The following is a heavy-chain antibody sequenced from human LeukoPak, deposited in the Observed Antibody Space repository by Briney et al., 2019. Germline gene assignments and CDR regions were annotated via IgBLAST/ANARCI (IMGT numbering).Heavy chain of an antibody. D-gene: IGHD3-3*01. CDR1: GFTFTSYY. V-gene: IGHV1-46*01. CDR2: INPSGSYT. CDR3: ARDRAYYDFWSGYYGFDY. J-gene: IGHJ4*02. Sequence: GASVKVSCKASGFTFTSYYMHWVRQAPGQGLEWMGIINPSGSYTSYAQKFQGRVTMTRDTSTSTVYMELSSLRSEDTAVYYCARDRAYYDFWSGYYGFDYWGQGTLVTVSS.